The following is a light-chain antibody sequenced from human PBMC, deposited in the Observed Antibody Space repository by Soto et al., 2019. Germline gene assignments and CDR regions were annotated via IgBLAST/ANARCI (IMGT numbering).Light chain of an antibody. J-gene: IGKJ4*01. CDR2: AAS. CDR3: QQADSFPLT. Sequence: DIQMTQSPSSVSASVGDRVTITCRASQDISNSLAWYQQKPGKAPKLLIYAASSLQSGVPSRFSGSGSGTDFTLTISSLQPEDFATYYCQQADSFPLTFGGGTKVGIK. CDR1: QDISNS. V-gene: IGKV1D-12*01.